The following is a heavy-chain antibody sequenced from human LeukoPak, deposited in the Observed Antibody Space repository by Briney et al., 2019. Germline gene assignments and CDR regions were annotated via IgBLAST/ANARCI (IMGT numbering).Heavy chain of an antibody. Sequence: ASVKVSCKASGYTFTGYYMHWVRQAPGQGLEWMGWINPNSGGTNYAQKFQGRVTMTRDTSISTAYMELSRLRSDDTAVYYCARGRITIFGVVMLDAFDIWGQGTMVTVSS. D-gene: IGHD3-3*01. V-gene: IGHV1-2*02. CDR3: ARGRITIFGVVMLDAFDI. J-gene: IGHJ3*02. CDR1: GYTFTGYY. CDR2: INPNSGGT.